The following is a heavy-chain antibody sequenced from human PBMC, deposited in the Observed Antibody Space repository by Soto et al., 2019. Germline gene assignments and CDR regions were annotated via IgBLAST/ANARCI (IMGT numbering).Heavy chain of an antibody. CDR2: ISGSGGST. CDR3: AKVFPSSSYYYYYGMDV. V-gene: IGHV3-23*01. J-gene: IGHJ6*02. D-gene: IGHD6-6*01. Sequence: GGSLGLSCAASGFTFSSYAMSWVRQAPGEGLEWVSAISGSGGSTYYADSVKGRFTISRDNSKNTLYLQMNSLRAEDTAVYYCAKVFPSSSYYYYYGMDVWGQGTTVTVSS. CDR1: GFTFSSYA.